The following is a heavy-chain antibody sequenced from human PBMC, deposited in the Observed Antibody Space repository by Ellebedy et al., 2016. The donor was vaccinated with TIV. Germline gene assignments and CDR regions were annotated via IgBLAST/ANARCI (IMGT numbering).Heavy chain of an antibody. V-gene: IGHV3-74*01. CDR1: AFTFCSYL. CDR3: ARAKAGTGSSDY. D-gene: IGHD3-10*01. CDR2: INSDGSIT. Sequence: GESLKISCSASAFTFCSYLLHRVRQVPGERLALVSRINSDGSITNYADSVKGRFTISRDNAKNTLYLQMNSLRAEDTAVYYCARAKAGTGSSDYWGQGTLVTVSS. J-gene: IGHJ4*02.